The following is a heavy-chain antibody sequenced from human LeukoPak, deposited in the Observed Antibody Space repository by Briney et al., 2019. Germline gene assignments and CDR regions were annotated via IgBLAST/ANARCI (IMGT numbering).Heavy chain of an antibody. CDR1: GFSFSDYY. Sequence: GGSLRLSCAASGFSFSDYYMTWIRQAPGKGLEWVSYISGSDSTTYYADSVKGRSTISRDNAKKSVYLQMNSLRAEDTAVYYCARKGYYYYGMDVWGQGTTVTVSS. CDR2: ISGSDSTT. J-gene: IGHJ6*02. V-gene: IGHV3-11*01. CDR3: ARKGYYYYGMDV.